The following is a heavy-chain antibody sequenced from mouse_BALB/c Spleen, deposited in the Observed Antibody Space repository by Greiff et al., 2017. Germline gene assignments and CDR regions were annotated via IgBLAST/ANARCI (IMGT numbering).Heavy chain of an antibody. Sequence: VQLQQSGAELVKPGASVKLSCTASGFNIKDTYMHWVKQRPEQGLEWIGRIDPANGNTKYDPKFQGKATITADTSSNTAYLQLSSLTSEDTAVYYCAGRRRYDGYFDYWGQGTTLTVSS. CDR3: AGRRRYDGYFDY. D-gene: IGHD2-14*01. CDR1: GFNIKDTY. J-gene: IGHJ2*01. V-gene: IGHV14-3*02. CDR2: IDPANGNT.